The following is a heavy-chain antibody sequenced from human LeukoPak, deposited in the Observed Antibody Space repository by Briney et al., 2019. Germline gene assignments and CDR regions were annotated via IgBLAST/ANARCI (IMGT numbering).Heavy chain of an antibody. Sequence: PGGSLRLSCAASGFTFSSYSMNWLRQAPGKGLEWVSYISSSSSTIYYAHSVRGRLTISRDNAKNSLYLQMNSLRAEDTAVYCCAAEHGGVTNYWGQGTLVTVSS. CDR1: GFTFSSYS. D-gene: IGHD3-16*01. CDR2: ISSSSSTI. V-gene: IGHV3-48*01. CDR3: AAEHGGVTNY. J-gene: IGHJ4*02.